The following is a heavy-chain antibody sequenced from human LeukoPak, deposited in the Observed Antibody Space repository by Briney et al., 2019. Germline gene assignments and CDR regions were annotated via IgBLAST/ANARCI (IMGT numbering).Heavy chain of an antibody. CDR2: IKEDGSEK. CDR3: AKGYCSSTSCYVDY. CDR1: GFTFSSHW. J-gene: IGHJ4*02. V-gene: IGHV3-7*01. D-gene: IGHD2-2*01. Sequence: GGSLRLSCAASGFTFSSHWMSWVRQAPRKGLEWLANIKEDGSEKYYVDSVKGRFTISRDNAKNSLYLQMNSLRVEDTAVYYCAKGYCSSTSCYVDYWGQGTLVTVSS.